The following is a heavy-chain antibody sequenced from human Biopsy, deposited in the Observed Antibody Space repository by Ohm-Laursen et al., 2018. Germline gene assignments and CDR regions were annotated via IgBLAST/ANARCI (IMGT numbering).Heavy chain of an antibody. CDR3: ARDYDTSGYYYVS. V-gene: IGHV4-39*01. D-gene: IGHD3-22*01. CDR1: GGSISNNKYY. Sequence: LSLTCTVSGGSISNNKYYWGWIRQPPGKGLEWIGSIFYRGSTHYKPSLKSRVNISVDTSKNQFSLKLNSVTAADTAVYYCARDYDTSGYYYVSWGQGTLVTVSS. CDR2: IFYRGST. J-gene: IGHJ5*02.